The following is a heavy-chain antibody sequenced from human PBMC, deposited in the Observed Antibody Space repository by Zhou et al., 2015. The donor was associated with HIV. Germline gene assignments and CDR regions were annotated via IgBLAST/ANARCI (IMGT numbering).Heavy chain of an antibody. CDR1: GGTFSSYA. V-gene: IGHV1-69*12. D-gene: IGHD4-23*01. CDR3: ASPKEIVNDYGGNSGSRFDY. Sequence: QVQLVQSGAEVKKPGSSVKVSCKASGGTFSSYAISWVRQAPGQGLEWMGGIIPIFGTANYAQKFQGRVTITADESTSTAYMELSSLRSEDTAVYYCASPKEIVNDYGGNSGSRFDYWGQGTLVTVSS. CDR2: IIPIFGTA. J-gene: IGHJ4*02.